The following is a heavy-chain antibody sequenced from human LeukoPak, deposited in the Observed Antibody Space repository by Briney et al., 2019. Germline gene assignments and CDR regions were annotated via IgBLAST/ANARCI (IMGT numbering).Heavy chain of an antibody. J-gene: IGHJ4*02. Sequence: SETLSLTCAVYGGSFSGYYWSWIRQPPGKGLEWIGEINHSGSTNYNPSLKSRVTISVDTSKNQFSLKLSSVTAADTAVYYCASMKIVGATLYYFDYWGQGTLVTVSS. CDR1: GGSFSGYY. D-gene: IGHD1-26*01. V-gene: IGHV4-34*01. CDR3: ASMKIVGATLYYFDY. CDR2: INHSGST.